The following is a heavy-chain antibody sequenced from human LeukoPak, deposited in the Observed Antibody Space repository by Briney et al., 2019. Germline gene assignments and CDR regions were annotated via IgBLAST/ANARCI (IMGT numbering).Heavy chain of an antibody. V-gene: IGHV4-38-2*01. CDR2: IYHSGST. CDR1: GYSISSGYY. D-gene: IGHD3-10*01. Sequence: SETLSLTCAVSGYSISSGYYWGWIRQPPGKGLEWIGSIYHSGSTYYNPSLKSRVTISVDTSKSQFSLKLSSVTAADTAVYYCARHSMVRGVIRSGLTQFDYWGQGTLVTVSS. CDR3: ARHSMVRGVIRSGLTQFDY. J-gene: IGHJ4*02.